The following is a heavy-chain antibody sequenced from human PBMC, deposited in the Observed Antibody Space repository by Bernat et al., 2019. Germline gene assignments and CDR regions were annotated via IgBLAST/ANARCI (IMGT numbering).Heavy chain of an antibody. CDR2: ISYDGSNK. CDR1: GFTFSSYA. D-gene: IGHD3-3*01. J-gene: IGHJ4*02. V-gene: IGHV3-30*01. Sequence: VQLVESGGGVVQPGRSLRLSCAASGFTFSSYAMHWVRQAPGKGLEWVAVISYDGSNKYYADSVKGRFTISRDNSKNTLYLQMNSLRAEDTAVYYCARGSLSKYYDFWSGSSNDYWGQGTLVTVSS. CDR3: ARGSLSKYYDFWSGSSNDY.